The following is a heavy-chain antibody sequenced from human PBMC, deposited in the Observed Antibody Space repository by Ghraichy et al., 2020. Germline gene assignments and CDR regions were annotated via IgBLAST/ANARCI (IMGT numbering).Heavy chain of an antibody. V-gene: IGHV1-2*02. CDR3: ARLLLTEGWPNYYYYGMDV. J-gene: IGHJ6*02. D-gene: IGHD5-24*01. CDR1: GYTFTGYY. Sequence: ASVKVSCKASGYTFTGYYMHWVRQAPGQGLEWMGWINPNSGGTNYAQKFQGRVTMTRDTSISTAYMELSRLRSDDTAVYYCARLLLTEGWPNYYYYGMDVWGQGTTVTVSS. CDR2: INPNSGGT.